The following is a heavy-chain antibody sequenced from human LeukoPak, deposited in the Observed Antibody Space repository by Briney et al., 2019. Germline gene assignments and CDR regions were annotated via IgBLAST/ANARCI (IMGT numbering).Heavy chain of an antibody. CDR2: INHSGST. V-gene: IGHV4-34*01. Sequence: SETLSLTCAVYGGSFSGYYWSWIRQPPGKGLEWIGEINHSGSTNYNPSLKSRVTISVDTSKNQFSLKLSSVTAADTAVYYCARHIISSGWYHRLHAKFWFDPWGQGTLVTVSS. D-gene: IGHD6-19*01. CDR3: ARHIISSGWYHRLHAKFWFDP. CDR1: GGSFSGYY. J-gene: IGHJ5*02.